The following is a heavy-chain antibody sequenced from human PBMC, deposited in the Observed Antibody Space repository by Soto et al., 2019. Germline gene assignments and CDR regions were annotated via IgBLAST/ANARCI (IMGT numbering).Heavy chain of an antibody. CDR3: STLDRRAFSNRFPS. D-gene: IGHD2-2*03. V-gene: IGHV4-31*03. CDR2: IYFSGTT. CDR1: GGSISSCDYY. J-gene: IGHJ5*01. Sequence: NLALTCTVSGGSISSCDYYWSWIRQYPGKGLEWIGTIYFSGTTYYNPSLKSRVTISVDTSKNQFSLNLSSVTAADTAVYYCSTLDRRAFSNRFPSWG.